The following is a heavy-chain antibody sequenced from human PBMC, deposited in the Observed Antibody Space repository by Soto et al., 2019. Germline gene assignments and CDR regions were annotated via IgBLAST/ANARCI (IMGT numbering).Heavy chain of an antibody. CDR2: IYYSGST. CDR3: ARLRARGSSSHTYFDY. D-gene: IGHD6-6*01. Sequence: SETLSLTCTVSGGSISSSSYYWGWIRQPPGKGLEWIGSIYYSGSTYYNPSLKSRVTISVDTSKNQFSLKLSSVTAADTAVYYCARLRARGSSSHTYFDYWGQGTLVTVSS. J-gene: IGHJ4*02. V-gene: IGHV4-39*01. CDR1: GGSISSSSYY.